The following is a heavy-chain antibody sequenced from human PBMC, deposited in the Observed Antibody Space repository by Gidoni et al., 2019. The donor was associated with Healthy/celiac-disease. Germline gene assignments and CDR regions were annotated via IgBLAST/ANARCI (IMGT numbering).Heavy chain of an antibody. CDR2: IWYDGSTK. Sequence: QVQLVESGGGVVQPGRSLRLSCAASGFTFSSYGMHWVRQAPGKGLEWVAVIWYDGSTKYYADSVKGRFTISRDNSKNTLYLQMNSLRAEDTAVYYCARVSQDIVVVVAAPPGYYGMDVWGQGTTVTVSS. J-gene: IGHJ6*02. CDR3: ARVSQDIVVVVAAPPGYYGMDV. D-gene: IGHD2-15*01. V-gene: IGHV3-33*01. CDR1: GFTFSSYG.